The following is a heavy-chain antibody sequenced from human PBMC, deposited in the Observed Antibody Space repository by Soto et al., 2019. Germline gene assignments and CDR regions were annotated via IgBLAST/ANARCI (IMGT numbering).Heavy chain of an antibody. Sequence: GASVKVSCKASGGTFSSYAISWVRQAPGQGLEWMGGIIPIFGTANYAQKFQGRVTMTTDTSTSTAYMELRSLRSDDTAVYYCARDRPSYTSSGWYHWGQGTLVTVSS. V-gene: IGHV1-69*05. D-gene: IGHD6-19*01. CDR2: IIPIFGTA. J-gene: IGHJ5*02. CDR3: ARDRPSYTSSGWYH. CDR1: GGTFSSYA.